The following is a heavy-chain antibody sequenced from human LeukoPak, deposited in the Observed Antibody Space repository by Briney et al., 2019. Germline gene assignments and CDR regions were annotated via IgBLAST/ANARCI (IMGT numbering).Heavy chain of an antibody. CDR2: ISNSGSTI. J-gene: IGHJ4*02. CDR3: ARRGYFDY. CDR1: GFTFSSYS. V-gene: IGHV3-48*04. Sequence: GGSLRLSCAASGFTFSSYSMNWVRQAPGKGLEWVSYISNSGSTIYYADSVKGRFTISRDNAKSSLYLQLNSLRAEDTALYYCARRGYFDYWGQGTLVTVSS.